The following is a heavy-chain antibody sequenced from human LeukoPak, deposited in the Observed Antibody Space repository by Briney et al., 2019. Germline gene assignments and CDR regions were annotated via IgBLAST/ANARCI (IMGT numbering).Heavy chain of an antibody. CDR1: GGSISGYY. CDR3: AGAARGDYADAYYYYGMDV. V-gene: IGHV4-34*01. D-gene: IGHD4-17*01. CDR2: INHSGST. J-gene: IGHJ6*02. Sequence: PSETLSLTCTVSGGSISGYYWSWIRQPPGKGLEWIGEINHSGSTNYNPSLKSRVTISVDTSKNQFSLKLSSVTAADTAVYYCAGAARGDYADAYYYYGMDVWGQGTTVTVSS.